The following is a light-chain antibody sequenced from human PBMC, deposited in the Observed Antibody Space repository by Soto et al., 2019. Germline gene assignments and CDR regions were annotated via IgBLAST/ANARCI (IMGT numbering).Light chain of an antibody. CDR2: GAS. CDR3: LHHGSSLWT. Sequence: DIVMTQSPAFVSASLGERVTLSCRASRTIDTYLAWFQHRLGQPPRLLIFGASVRAPGVPPRFSGGGSGTEFTLTISRLEPEDFAMYYCLHHGSSLWTFGQGTKVDIK. CDR1: RTIDTY. V-gene: IGKV3-15*01. J-gene: IGKJ1*01.